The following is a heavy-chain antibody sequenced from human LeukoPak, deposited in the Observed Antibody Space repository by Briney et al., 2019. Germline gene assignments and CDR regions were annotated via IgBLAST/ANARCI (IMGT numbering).Heavy chain of an antibody. V-gene: IGHV4-59*08. Sequence: SETLSLTCTVSGGSISSYYWSWIRQPPGKGVEWIGYIYYCGSPNYTPSLNRRLTISVHPSTNPFSLKLSSVTAADTAVYYCAGYGGNSRAAFDIWGQGTMLTVSS. CDR1: GGSISSYY. CDR2: IYYCGSP. J-gene: IGHJ3*02. D-gene: IGHD4-23*01. CDR3: AGYGGNSRAAFDI.